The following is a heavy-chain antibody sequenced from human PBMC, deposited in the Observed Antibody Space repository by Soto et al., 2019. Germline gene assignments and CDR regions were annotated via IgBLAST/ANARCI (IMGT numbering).Heavy chain of an antibody. CDR3: ARASQDYDILTRYYGRFDY. CDR2: ISAYNGNT. J-gene: IGHJ4*02. Sequence: QVQLVQSGAEVKKPGASVKVSCKASGYTFTSYGISWVRQAPGQGLEWMGWISAYNGNTNYAQKLQGRVTMTTDTSTSTAYMELRSLRSDDTAVYYCARASQDYDILTRYYGRFDYWGQGTLVTVSS. D-gene: IGHD3-9*01. CDR1: GYTFTSYG. V-gene: IGHV1-18*04.